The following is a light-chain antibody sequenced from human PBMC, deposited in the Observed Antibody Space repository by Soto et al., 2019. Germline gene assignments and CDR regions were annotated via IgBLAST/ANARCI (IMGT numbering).Light chain of an antibody. J-gene: IGLJ2*01. CDR1: SSDVGAFVY. Sequence: QSALTQPASVSGSPGQSITISCTGTSSDVGAFVYVSWYQQHPGKAPKLIIFEVNNRPSGISNRFSGSKSGNTASLTISGLQVEDEAHYFCSSYTSASALAIFGGGTKLTVL. CDR3: SSYTSASALAI. CDR2: EVN. V-gene: IGLV2-14*01.